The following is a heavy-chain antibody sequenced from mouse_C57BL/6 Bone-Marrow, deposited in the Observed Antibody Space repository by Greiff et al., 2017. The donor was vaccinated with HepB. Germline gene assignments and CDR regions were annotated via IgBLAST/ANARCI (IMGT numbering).Heavy chain of an antibody. CDR2: INPNNGGT. D-gene: IGHD2-4*01. V-gene: IGHV1-26*01. CDR3: ARGGYYDYDRFAY. J-gene: IGHJ3*01. Sequence: VQLKQSGPELVKPGASVKISCKASGYTFTDYYMNWVKQSHGKSLEWIGDINPNNGGTSYNQKFKGKATLTVDKSSSTAYMELRSLTSEDSAVYYCARGGYYDYDRFAYWGQGTLVTVSA. CDR1: GYTFTDYY.